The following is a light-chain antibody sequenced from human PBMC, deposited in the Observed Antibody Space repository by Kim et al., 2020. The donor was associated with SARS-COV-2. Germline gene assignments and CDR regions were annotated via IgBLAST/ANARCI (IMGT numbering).Light chain of an antibody. CDR3: KSYDCSLSAYVV. CDR1: STNIGAGYD. Sequence: QSVLTQPPSVSGAPGQRVTISCTGSSTNIGAGYDVHWYQQHPGTAPKLIIYDNSNRPSGVPDRFSGSKSGTSASLALTGLQAEDEADYYCKSYDCSLSAYVVFGGGTQLTVL. CDR2: DNS. V-gene: IGLV1-40*01. J-gene: IGLJ2*01.